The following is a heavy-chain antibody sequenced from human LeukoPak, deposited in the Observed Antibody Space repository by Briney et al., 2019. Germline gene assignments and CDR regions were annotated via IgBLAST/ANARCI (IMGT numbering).Heavy chain of an antibody. V-gene: IGHV4-30-4*08. CDR1: GYSISSISSTYY. J-gene: IGHJ2*01. CDR2: IYHNGNS. Sequence: PSETLSLTCTVSGYSISSISSTYYWGWVRQSPGKGLEWIGYIYHNGNSYYNPSLKTRVTTSVDTSKNQFSLKMSSVTAADTAVYYCARDGFYYDSPGRIWYFDLWGRGTLVTVSS. D-gene: IGHD3-22*01. CDR3: ARDGFYYDSPGRIWYFDL.